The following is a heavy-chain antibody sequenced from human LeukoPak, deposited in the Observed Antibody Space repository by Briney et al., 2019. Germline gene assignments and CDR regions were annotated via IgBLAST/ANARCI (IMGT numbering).Heavy chain of an antibody. Sequence: ASVKVSCKASRGTFSSYAISWVRQAPGQGLEWMGRIIPILGIANYAQKFQGRATITADKSTSTAYMELSSLRSEDTAVYCCARDSSSWYFGFDPWGQGTLVAVSS. CDR1: RGTFSSYA. CDR3: ARDSSSWYFGFDP. D-gene: IGHD6-13*01. CDR2: IIPILGIA. J-gene: IGHJ5*02. V-gene: IGHV1-69*04.